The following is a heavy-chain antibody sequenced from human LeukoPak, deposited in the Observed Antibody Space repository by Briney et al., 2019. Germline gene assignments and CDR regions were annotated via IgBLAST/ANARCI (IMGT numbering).Heavy chain of an antibody. D-gene: IGHD4-11*01. CDR3: AKDRYSNYGNWFDP. Sequence: GGSLRLSCAASGFTFNSYAMNWVRQAPGKGLEWVSGISGSGGTTYYADSVKGRFTISRDNPKNTLYLQMNSLRGEDTAVYYCAKDRYSNYGNWFDPWGQGTLVTVFS. J-gene: IGHJ5*02. CDR2: ISGSGGTT. V-gene: IGHV3-23*01. CDR1: GFTFNSYA.